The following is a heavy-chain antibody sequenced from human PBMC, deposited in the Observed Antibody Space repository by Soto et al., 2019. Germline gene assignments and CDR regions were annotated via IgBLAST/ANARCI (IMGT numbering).Heavy chain of an antibody. V-gene: IGHV4-34*01. J-gene: IGHJ4*02. CDR3: ARGRWSSGGSYDGTFGPQQGYYFDY. CDR2: INHSGST. D-gene: IGHD2-15*01. CDR1: GGSFSGYY. Sequence: SETLSLTCAVYGGSFSGYYWSWIRQPPGKGLEWIGEINHSGSTNYNPSLKSRVTISVDTSKNQFSLKLSSVTAADTAVYYCARGRWSSGGSYDGTFGPQQGYYFDYWGQGTLVTVSS.